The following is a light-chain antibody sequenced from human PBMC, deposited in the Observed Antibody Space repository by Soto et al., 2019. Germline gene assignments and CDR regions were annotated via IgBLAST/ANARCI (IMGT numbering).Light chain of an antibody. V-gene: IGKV3-11*01. Sequence: EIVLTQSPATLSLSPGERATLSCRASQSVSSYLAWYQQKPGQAPRLLIYDASNRATGIPARFSGSGSGTDFTLTISSLEPEDFGVYYCQQRSNWLGTFGQGTKVDIK. CDR3: QQRSNWLGT. CDR1: QSVSSY. CDR2: DAS. J-gene: IGKJ2*01.